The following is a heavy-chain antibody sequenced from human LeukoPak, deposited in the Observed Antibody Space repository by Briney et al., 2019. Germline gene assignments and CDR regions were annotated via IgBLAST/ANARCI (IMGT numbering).Heavy chain of an antibody. CDR3: ARGRVPAAITDPTRVEPHFDY. D-gene: IGHD2-2*02. J-gene: IGHJ4*02. Sequence: NPSETLSLNCAVYAWSFSCYYWRWLRQPPGKGRVWIGEINHSGSTNYNPFLKSRVTISVDTSKNQFSLKLSSVTAEDTAVYFCARGRVPAAITDPTRVEPHFDYWRQGTLVTVSS. CDR1: AWSFSCYY. CDR2: INHSGST. V-gene: IGHV4-34*01.